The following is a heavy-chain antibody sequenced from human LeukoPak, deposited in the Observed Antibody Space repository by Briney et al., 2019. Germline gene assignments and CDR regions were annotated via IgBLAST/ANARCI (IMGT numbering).Heavy chain of an antibody. Sequence: SVNVSCKASGGSFSSYAITWVRQAPGQGLEWMGRIIPIFGTTTYAQKFQGRVTITADMGSSTAYPELTRLTSEDTALYFCAKQGAVRQDYYMDVWGNGTTVTASS. CDR3: AKQGAVRQDYYMDV. CDR2: IIPIFGTT. D-gene: IGHD3-16*01. CDR1: GGSFSSYA. V-gene: IGHV1-69*06. J-gene: IGHJ6*03.